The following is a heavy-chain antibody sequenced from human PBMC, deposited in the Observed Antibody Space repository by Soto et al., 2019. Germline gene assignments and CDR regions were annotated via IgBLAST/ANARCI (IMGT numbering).Heavy chain of an antibody. D-gene: IGHD3-3*01. J-gene: IGHJ6*02. V-gene: IGHV3-33*01. Sequence: PGGSLRLSCAASGFTFSSYGMHWVRQAPGKGLEWVAVIWYDGSNKYYADSVKGRFTISRDNSKNTLYLQMNSLRAEDTAVYYCARGIYYDFWSGYLNSYYYGMDVWGQGTTVTSP. CDR3: ARGIYYDFWSGYLNSYYYGMDV. CDR1: GFTFSSYG. CDR2: IWYDGSNK.